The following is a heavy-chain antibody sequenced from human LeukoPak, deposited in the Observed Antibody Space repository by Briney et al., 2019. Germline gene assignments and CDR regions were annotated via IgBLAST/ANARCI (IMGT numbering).Heavy chain of an antibody. V-gene: IGHV1-46*01. Sequence: ASVKVSCEASGYTFTSYYIHWVRQAPGQGLEWMGIINPSGGTTVYAQNFQGRVIMTRDTSTSTVHMDLSSLRSEDAAVYYCAREPRPVGATSFGYYLDYWGQGTLVTVSS. D-gene: IGHD1-26*01. CDR3: AREPRPVGATSFGYYLDY. CDR1: GYTFTSYY. CDR2: INPSGGTT. J-gene: IGHJ4*02.